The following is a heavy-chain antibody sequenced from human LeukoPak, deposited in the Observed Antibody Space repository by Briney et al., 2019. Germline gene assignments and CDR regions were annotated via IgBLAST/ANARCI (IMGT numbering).Heavy chain of an antibody. J-gene: IGHJ4*02. CDR1: GFTFSSYC. D-gene: IGHD6-13*01. CDR3: ARGSGSWYDY. Sequence: GGSLRLSCAASGFTFSSYCMNWVRQAPGKGLEWVSSISSSSSYIYYADSVKGRFTISRDNAKNSLYLQMNSLRAEDTAVYYCARGSGSWYDYWGQGTLVTVSS. V-gene: IGHV3-21*01. CDR2: ISSSSSYI.